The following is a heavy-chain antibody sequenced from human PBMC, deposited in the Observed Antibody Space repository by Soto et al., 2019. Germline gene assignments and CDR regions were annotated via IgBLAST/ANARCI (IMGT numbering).Heavy chain of an antibody. CDR2: FDPEDGET. CDR3: ARAVAVPADFDY. D-gene: IGHD6-19*01. CDR1: GYTFTSYY. J-gene: IGHJ4*02. Sequence: ASVKVSCKASGYTFTSYYMHWVRQAPGKGLEWMGGFDPEDGETIYAQKFQGRVTMTRDTSASTAYMELSSLRSEDTAVYYCARAVAVPADFDYWGQGTLVTVSS. V-gene: IGHV1-24*01.